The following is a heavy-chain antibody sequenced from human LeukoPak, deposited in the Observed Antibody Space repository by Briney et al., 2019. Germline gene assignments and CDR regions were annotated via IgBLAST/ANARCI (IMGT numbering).Heavy chain of an antibody. CDR3: ARGGGPLNAFDI. D-gene: IGHD3-16*01. Sequence: SETLSLTCTVSDYSISSGYYWGWIRQPPGKGLEWIGSMYHSGSTYYNPSLKSRVTISVDTSKNQFSLKLSSVTAADTAVYYCARGGGPLNAFDIWGQGTMVTVSS. CDR1: DYSISSGYY. V-gene: IGHV4-38-2*02. J-gene: IGHJ3*02. CDR2: MYHSGST.